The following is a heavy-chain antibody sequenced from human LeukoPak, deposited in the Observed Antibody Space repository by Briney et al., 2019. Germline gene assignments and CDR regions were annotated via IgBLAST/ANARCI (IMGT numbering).Heavy chain of an antibody. D-gene: IGHD6-13*01. J-gene: IGHJ4*02. CDR2: IYTSGST. Sequence: PSETLSLTCTVSGGSISSGSYYWSWIRQPAGKGLEWIGRIYTSGSTNYNPSLKSRVTISVDTSKNQFSLKLSSVTAADTAVYYCARERAAAADYWGQGTLVTVSS. CDR3: ARERAAAADY. V-gene: IGHV4-61*02. CDR1: GGSISSGSYY.